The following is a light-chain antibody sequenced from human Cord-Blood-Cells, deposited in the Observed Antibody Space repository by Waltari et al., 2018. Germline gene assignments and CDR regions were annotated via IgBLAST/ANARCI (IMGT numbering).Light chain of an antibody. V-gene: IGKV3-20*01. Sequence: EIVLTQSPGTLSLSPGERATLSCRASQSVSSSYLAWYQQKPGQAPRLLICGASSRATGIPDRFSGSGYGTDFTLTISRLEPEDFAVYYCQQYGSSPRTFGQGTKVEIK. J-gene: IGKJ1*01. CDR1: QSVSSSY. CDR3: QQYGSSPRT. CDR2: GAS.